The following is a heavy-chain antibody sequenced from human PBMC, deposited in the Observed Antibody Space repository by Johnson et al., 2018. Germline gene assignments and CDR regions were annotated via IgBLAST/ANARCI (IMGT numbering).Heavy chain of an antibody. CDR1: GFTFSSYG. CDR3: AGARSWGIQLYYYYYGMDV. J-gene: IGHJ6*02. Sequence: QVQLVQSGGGVVQPGRSLRLSCAASGFTFSSYGMHWVRQAPGKGLEWVAVIWYDGSNKYYADSGKGRFTISRDNSKNTLYLQMNSLRADDTAVYYGAGARSWGIQLYYYYYGMDVWGQGTTVTVSS. V-gene: IGHV3-33*01. D-gene: IGHD5-18*01. CDR2: IWYDGSNK.